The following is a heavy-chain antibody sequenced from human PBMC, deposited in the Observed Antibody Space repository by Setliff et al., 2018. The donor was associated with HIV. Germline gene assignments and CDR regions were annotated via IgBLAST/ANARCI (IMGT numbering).Heavy chain of an antibody. CDR3: AKDPLMWGGSYYYFDY. J-gene: IGHJ4*02. Sequence: GSLRLSCAASGFSFSWFGMHWVRQAPGKGLEWVGFIRNDGSTTDYADSVKGRFTISRDNSKNTLYLQMNSLRAEDTAVYYCAKDPLMWGGSYYYFDYWGQGTLVTVSS. CDR1: GFSFSWFG. D-gene: IGHD1-26*01. CDR2: IRNDGSTT. V-gene: IGHV3-30*02.